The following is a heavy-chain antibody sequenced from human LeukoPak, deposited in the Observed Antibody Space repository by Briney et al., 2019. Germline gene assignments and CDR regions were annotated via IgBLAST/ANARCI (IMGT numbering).Heavy chain of an antibody. J-gene: IGHJ4*02. CDR2: IWYDGSNK. D-gene: IGHD5-12*01. V-gene: IGHV3-33*01. CDR1: GFTFSSYG. CDR3: AREIRRQVATMAGDFDY. Sequence: GGSLRLSCAASGFTFSSYGMHWVRQAPGKGLEWVAVIWYDGSNKYYADSVKGRFTISRDNSKNTLYLQMNSLRAEDTAVYYCAREIRRQVATMAGDFDYWGQGTLVTVSS.